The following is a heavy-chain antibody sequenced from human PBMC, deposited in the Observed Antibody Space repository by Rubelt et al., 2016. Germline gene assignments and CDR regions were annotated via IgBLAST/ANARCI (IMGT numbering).Heavy chain of an antibody. CDR1: GGSFSGYY. J-gene: IGHJ4*02. Sequence: QVQLQQWGAGLLKPSETLSLTCAAYGGSFSGYYWSWIRQPPGKGLEWIGEINHSGSTNYNPSLKSRVTIQVDTAKNQFSLKLGSVTAADTAVYYWACLKPTYYYDREYWGQGTLVTVSS. V-gene: IGHV4-34*01. CDR3: ACLKPTYYYDREY. D-gene: IGHD3-22*01. CDR2: INHSGST.